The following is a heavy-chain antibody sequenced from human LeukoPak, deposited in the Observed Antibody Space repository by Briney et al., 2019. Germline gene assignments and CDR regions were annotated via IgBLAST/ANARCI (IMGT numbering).Heavy chain of an antibody. CDR2: ISGSGDNT. V-gene: IGHV3-23*01. CDR3: AKGSYYDSSGSFYFDY. D-gene: IGHD3-22*01. CDR1: GFSFSEYY. Sequence: GGSLRLSCAASGFSFSEYYMNWVRQAPGKGLEWVSGISGSGDNTYYADSVKGRFTISRDDSKNTLYVQVNSLGTEDTAAYYCAKGSYYDSSGSFYFDYWGQGTLVTVSS. J-gene: IGHJ4*02.